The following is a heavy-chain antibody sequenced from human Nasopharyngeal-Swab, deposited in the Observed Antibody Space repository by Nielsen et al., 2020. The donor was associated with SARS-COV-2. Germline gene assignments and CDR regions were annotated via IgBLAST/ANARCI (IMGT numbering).Heavy chain of an antibody. Sequence: GGSLRLSCAASGFTFSSYDMHWVRQATGKGLEWVSAIGTAGDTYYPGYVKGRFTISRESAKNSSRKNAKNSLYLQMNSLRAGNTAVYYCARGFWSGYFSYMDVWGKGTTVTVSS. V-gene: IGHV3-13*01. CDR1: GFTFSSYD. CDR2: IGTAGDT. J-gene: IGHJ6*03. D-gene: IGHD3-3*01. CDR3: ARGFWSGYFSYMDV.